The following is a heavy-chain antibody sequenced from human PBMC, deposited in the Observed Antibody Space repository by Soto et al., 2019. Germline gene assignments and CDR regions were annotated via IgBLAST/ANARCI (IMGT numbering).Heavy chain of an antibody. J-gene: IGHJ4*02. CDR3: ARSSRSYFDY. V-gene: IGHV4-31*03. CDR2: IYDSGST. CDR1: GGSISRSGSF. Sequence: PSETLSLTCTVSGGSISRSGSFWSWIRQHPGKGLEWIGYIYDSGSTYYNPSLKSRVSLSVDTSKNQFSLNLTSVTAADTAMYYCARSSRSYFDYWGQGTLVTVSS.